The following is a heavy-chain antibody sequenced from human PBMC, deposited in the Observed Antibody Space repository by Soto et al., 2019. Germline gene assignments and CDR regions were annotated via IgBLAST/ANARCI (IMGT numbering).Heavy chain of an antibody. J-gene: IGHJ5*02. V-gene: IGHV1-18*01. CDR1: GYTFTSYG. Sequence: GASVKVSCKASGYTFTSYGISWVRQAPGQGLEWMGWISAYNGNTNYAQKLQGRVTMTTDTSTSTAYMELRSLRSDDTAVYYCARDQYCTSTSCFNWFDPWGQGTLVTVSS. D-gene: IGHD2-2*01. CDR3: ARDQYCTSTSCFNWFDP. CDR2: ISAYNGNT.